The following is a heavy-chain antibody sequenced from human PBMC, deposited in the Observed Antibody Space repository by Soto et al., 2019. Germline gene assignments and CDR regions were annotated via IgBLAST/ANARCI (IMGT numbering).Heavy chain of an antibody. V-gene: IGHV1-2*02. J-gene: IGHJ4*02. CDR2: INPNTGGI. CDR1: GYSFTDYF. CDR3: ARSLSTIAARPDY. Sequence: QVQLVQSGAEVKKPGASVEVSCKASGYSFTDYFIHWVRQAPGQGLEWMGWINPNTGGINYSQKFQGRVTMTRATSISTAYMDLRMLRSDDTAVYFWARSLSTIAARPDYWGQGTLVTVSS. D-gene: IGHD6-6*01.